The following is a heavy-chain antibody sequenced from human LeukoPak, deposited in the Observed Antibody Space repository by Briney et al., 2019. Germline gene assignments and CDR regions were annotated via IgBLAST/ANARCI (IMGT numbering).Heavy chain of an antibody. V-gene: IGHV3-7*01. Sequence: GGSLRLSCAASGFSLSDYWMNWVRQAPGKGLEWVANINLRGGASLYVDSVRGRFTISRDNAKNSLYLQMSGLKVEDTAVYYCAAWGLYNFWGQGTLVTVSS. CDR2: INLRGGAS. CDR1: GFSLSDYW. CDR3: AAWGLYNF. J-gene: IGHJ4*02. D-gene: IGHD7-27*01.